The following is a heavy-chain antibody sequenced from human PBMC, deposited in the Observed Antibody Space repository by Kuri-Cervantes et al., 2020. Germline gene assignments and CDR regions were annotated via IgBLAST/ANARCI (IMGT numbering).Heavy chain of an antibody. CDR2: IYSGGST. D-gene: IGHD3-16*02. Sequence: GESLKISCAASGFTVSSNYISWVRQAPGKGLEWVSVIYSGGSTHYADSVKGRFTISRDNSKNRLYLQMNSLRAEDTAVYYCARGDYIWGSYPLDIWGQGTMVTVSS. CDR1: GFTVSSNY. V-gene: IGHV3-53*01. J-gene: IGHJ3*02. CDR3: ARGDYIWGSYPLDI.